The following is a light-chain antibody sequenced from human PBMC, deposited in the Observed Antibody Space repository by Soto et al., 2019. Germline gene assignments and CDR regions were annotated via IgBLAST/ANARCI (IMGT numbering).Light chain of an antibody. CDR2: DVS. CDR1: QSVSSNY. J-gene: IGKJ1*01. CDR3: QQYGSSPT. V-gene: IGKV3-20*01. Sequence: DIVLTQSPGTLSLSPGERATLSCRSSQSVSSNYLAWYQQKPDQAPRLVIYDVSGRATGIPDRFSGSGSGTDFTLTISRLETEDSAVYYCQQYGSSPTFGQGTKVEIK.